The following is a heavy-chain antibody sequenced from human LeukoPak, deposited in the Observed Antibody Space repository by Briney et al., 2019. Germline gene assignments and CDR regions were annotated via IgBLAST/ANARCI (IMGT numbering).Heavy chain of an antibody. CDR2: ISYDGSNK. CDR3: ARDPYGEYGGDYYGMDV. D-gene: IGHD4-17*01. CDR1: GFTISSYA. Sequence: AGSLTLSCAASGFTISSYAMHWVRQAPGKGLEWVAVISYDGSNKYYADSVNGRFTISGDNSKITMYLQMISLRAEDTAVYYCARDPYGEYGGDYYGMDVWGKGTTVTVSS. J-gene: IGHJ6*04. V-gene: IGHV3-30*04.